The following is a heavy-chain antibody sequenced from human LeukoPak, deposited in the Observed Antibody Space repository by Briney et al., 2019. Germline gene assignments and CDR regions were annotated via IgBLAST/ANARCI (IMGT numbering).Heavy chain of an antibody. V-gene: IGHV3-30*01. J-gene: IGHJ4*02. CDR3: ARTTEVLLWFGELEY. Sequence: GGSLRKSCAAPGFTFSISAMHWGRQGPGLGPLWSPVISYDGSNKYYADSVKGRFTISRDNSKNTLYLQMNSLRAEDTAVYYCARTTEVLLWFGELEYWGQGTLVTVSS. CDR2: ISYDGSNK. D-gene: IGHD3-10*01. CDR1: GFTFSISA.